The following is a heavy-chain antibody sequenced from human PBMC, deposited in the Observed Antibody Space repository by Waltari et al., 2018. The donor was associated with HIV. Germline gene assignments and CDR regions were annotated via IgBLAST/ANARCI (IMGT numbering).Heavy chain of an antibody. CDR3: VKGGGYYDSTGDVPFDY. CDR1: GFGFSSYA. CDR2: IGGGGDRS. Sequence: EVQVLESGGGLVQSGGYLILSCAASGFGFSSYAIIWVRQGPGKGLEWVSAIGGGGDRSYYVDSVKGRFTISRDNSKNTLSLQMNGLRAEDTAVYYCVKGGGYYDSTGDVPFDYWGQGSLVTVSS. J-gene: IGHJ4*02. V-gene: IGHV3-23*01. D-gene: IGHD3-3*01.